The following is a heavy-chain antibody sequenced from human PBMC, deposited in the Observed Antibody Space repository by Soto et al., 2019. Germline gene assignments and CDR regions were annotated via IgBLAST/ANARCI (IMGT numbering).Heavy chain of an antibody. CDR2: IYYSETT. D-gene: IGHD3-16*01. V-gene: IGHV4-30-4*01. Sequence: SETLSLTCTVSGVSVTNGDYYWSWMRQSPGKGLEWIGNIYYSETTRYNPSLNSRLSISIDTSRNQFSLQLTSVTAADTAIYYCARQRWGGYWFDPWGQGTLVTVSS. CDR1: GVSVTNGDYY. J-gene: IGHJ5*02. CDR3: ARQRWGGYWFDP.